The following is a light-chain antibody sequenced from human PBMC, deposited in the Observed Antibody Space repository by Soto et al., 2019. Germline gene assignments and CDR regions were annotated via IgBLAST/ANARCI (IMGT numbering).Light chain of an antibody. CDR1: KLGDKY. J-gene: IGLJ1*01. CDR3: QGWDSSTGV. V-gene: IGLV3-1*01. Sequence: SYELTQPPSVSVSPGQTASITCSGDKLGDKYACWYQQKPGQSPVLVIYQDSKRPSGIPERFSGSNSGNTATLTISGTQAMDEADYYGQGWDSSTGVFGTGTKVTVL. CDR2: QDS.